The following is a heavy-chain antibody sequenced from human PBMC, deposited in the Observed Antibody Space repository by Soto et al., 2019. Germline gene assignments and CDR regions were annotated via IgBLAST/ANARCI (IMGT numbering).Heavy chain of an antibody. V-gene: IGHV3-11*01. Sequence: PGGSLRLSCAASGFTFSAYYMSWIRPAPGKGLEWVSYISSSGSTIYYADSVKGRFTISRDNAKNSLYLQMNSLRAEDTAVYYCASKTTVTPGYFDLWGRGTLVTVSS. J-gene: IGHJ2*01. CDR3: ASKTTVTPGYFDL. D-gene: IGHD4-17*01. CDR1: GFTFSAYY. CDR2: ISSSGSTI.